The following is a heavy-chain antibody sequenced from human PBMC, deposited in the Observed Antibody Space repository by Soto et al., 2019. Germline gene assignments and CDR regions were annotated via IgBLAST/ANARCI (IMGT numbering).Heavy chain of an antibody. D-gene: IGHD1-26*01. J-gene: IGHJ4*02. Sequence: PSETLSLTCAVYGGSLSGYYLSWIRQPPGKALEWIGEFNHSGDTNYNPSLKSRVTISADTSKNQVFLNLSSVTAADTAMYYCARHHVRGRTIAGAAEFWGQGTLVTVYS. V-gene: IGHV4-34*01. CDR3: ARHHVRGRTIAGAAEF. CDR2: FNHSGDT. CDR1: GGSLSGYY.